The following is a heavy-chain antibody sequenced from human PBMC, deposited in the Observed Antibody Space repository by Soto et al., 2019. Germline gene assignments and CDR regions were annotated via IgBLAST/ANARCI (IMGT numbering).Heavy chain of an antibody. V-gene: IGHV1-18*01. CDR1: GYAFTTYG. D-gene: IGHD3-16*01. CDR3: ARGGDGDY. J-gene: IGHJ4*02. CDR2: ISAHNGNT. Sequence: QVHLVQSGAEVKKPGASVKVSCKGSGYAFTTYGITWVRQAPGQGLEWMGWISAHNGNTNYAQKFQGRVTVTRDTSTSTAYMELRRLRSDDTAVYYCARGGDGDYWGQGALVTVSS.